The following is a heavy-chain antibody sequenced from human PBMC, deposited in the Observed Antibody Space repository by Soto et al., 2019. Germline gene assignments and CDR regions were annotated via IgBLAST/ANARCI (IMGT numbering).Heavy chain of an antibody. CDR3: ASLQRYCSSTSCYGWFDP. V-gene: IGHV4-59*01. CDR1: GGSISSYY. Sequence: QVQLQESGPGLVKPSETLSLTCTVSGGSISSYYWSWIRQPPGKGLEWIGYIYYSGSTNYNPSLKSRVTISVDTSKNQFSLKLSSVTAADTAVYYCASLQRYCSSTSCYGWFDPWGQGTLVTVSS. D-gene: IGHD2-2*01. J-gene: IGHJ5*02. CDR2: IYYSGST.